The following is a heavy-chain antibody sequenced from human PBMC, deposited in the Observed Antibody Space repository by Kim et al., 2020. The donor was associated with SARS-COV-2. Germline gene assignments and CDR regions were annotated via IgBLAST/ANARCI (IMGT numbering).Heavy chain of an antibody. Sequence: GGSLRLSCAASGFTFSSYGMHWVRQAPGKGLEWVAVISYDGSNKYYADSVKGRFTISRDNSKNTLYLQMNSLRAEDTAVYYCARDGVLLWFGELSSYYGMDVWGQGTTVTVSS. J-gene: IGHJ6*02. D-gene: IGHD3-10*01. V-gene: IGHV3-33*05. CDR2: ISYDGSNK. CDR3: ARDGVLLWFGELSSYYGMDV. CDR1: GFTFSSYG.